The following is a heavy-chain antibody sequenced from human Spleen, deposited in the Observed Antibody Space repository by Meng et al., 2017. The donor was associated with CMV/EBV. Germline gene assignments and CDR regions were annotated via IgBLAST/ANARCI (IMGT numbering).Heavy chain of an antibody. D-gene: IGHD3-22*01. V-gene: IGHV2-5*02. CDR2: IYWDDDK. CDR1: GLSLLPTGVG. Sequence: FSGLSLLPTGVGVGWFRQPPRTALALLALIYWDDDKHYSPSLKSRLTITKDTSKNQVVLTMANMDPVDTATYYCAHRDYYNSGGYYSWGQGTLVTVSS. J-gene: IGHJ4*02. CDR3: AHRDYYNSGGYYS.